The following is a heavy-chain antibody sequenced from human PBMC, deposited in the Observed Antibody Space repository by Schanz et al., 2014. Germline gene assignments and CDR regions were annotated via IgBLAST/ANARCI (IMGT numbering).Heavy chain of an antibody. CDR3: ARDGEAAAGCDY. Sequence: QVQLVQSGAEVKKPGASVKVSCEASGYTFTSYYIHWFRQAPGQGLEWMGLINPSVGNTNYAQKCQGRVTMTRDTSTSTVYMELSSLRSEDTAVYYCARDGEAAAGCDYWGQGTLVTVSS. J-gene: IGHJ4*02. D-gene: IGHD6-13*01. CDR1: GYTFTSYY. CDR2: INPSVGNT. V-gene: IGHV1-46*03.